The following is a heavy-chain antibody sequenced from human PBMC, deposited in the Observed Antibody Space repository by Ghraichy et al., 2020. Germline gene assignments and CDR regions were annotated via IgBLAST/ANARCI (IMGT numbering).Heavy chain of an antibody. V-gene: IGHV4-39*01. Sequence: SETLSLTCTVSGGSISSSSYYWGWIRQPPGKGLEWIGSIYYSGSTYYNPSLKSRVTISVDTSKNQFSLKLSSVTAADTAVYYCASLLDIVVVPAAIAYYYYGMDVWGQGTTVTVSS. CDR2: IYYSGST. J-gene: IGHJ6*02. D-gene: IGHD2-2*02. CDR3: ASLLDIVVVPAAIAYYYYGMDV. CDR1: GGSISSSSYY.